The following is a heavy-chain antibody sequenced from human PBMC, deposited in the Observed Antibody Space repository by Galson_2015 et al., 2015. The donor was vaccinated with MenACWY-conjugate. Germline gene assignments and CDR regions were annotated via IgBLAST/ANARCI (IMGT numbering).Heavy chain of an antibody. CDR1: GYTFISYG. V-gene: IGHV1-18*01. J-gene: IGHJ4*02. Sequence: SVKVSCKASGYTFISYGITWVRQAPGQGLEWMGRIRVSNGDTKFAQSFQDRVSMIADTSTDTAYMELRNLRSDDTVLYYCARYSSLYDYFDSWGQGTLVTVSS. D-gene: IGHD6-19*01. CDR2: IRVSNGDT. CDR3: ARYSSLYDYFDS.